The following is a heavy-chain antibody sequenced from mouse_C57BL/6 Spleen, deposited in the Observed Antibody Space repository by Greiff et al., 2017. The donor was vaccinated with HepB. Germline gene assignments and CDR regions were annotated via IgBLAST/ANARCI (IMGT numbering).Heavy chain of an antibody. CDR2: IDPETGGT. Sequence: VQLQQSGAELVRPGASVTLSCKASGYTFTDYEMHWVKQTPVHGLEWIGAIDPETGGTAYNQKFKGKAILTADKSSSTAYMELRSLTSEDSAVYYCTRFGDSSGYGFAYWGQGTLVTVSA. D-gene: IGHD3-2*02. CDR3: TRFGDSSGYGFAY. J-gene: IGHJ3*01. CDR1: GYTFTDYE. V-gene: IGHV1-15*01.